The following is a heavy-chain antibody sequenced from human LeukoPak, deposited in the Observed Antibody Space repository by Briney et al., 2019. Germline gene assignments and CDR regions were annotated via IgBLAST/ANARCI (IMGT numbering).Heavy chain of an antibody. CDR3: AADPYYYGSGSPYFDY. V-gene: IGHV1-24*01. CDR2: FDPEDGET. D-gene: IGHD3-10*01. Sequence: ASVKVSCKVSGYTLTELSMHWVRQAPGKGLERMGGFDPEDGETIYAQKFQERVTITRDMSTSTAYMELSSLRSEDTAVYYCAADPYYYGSGSPYFDYWGQGTLVTVSS. J-gene: IGHJ4*02. CDR1: GYTLTELS.